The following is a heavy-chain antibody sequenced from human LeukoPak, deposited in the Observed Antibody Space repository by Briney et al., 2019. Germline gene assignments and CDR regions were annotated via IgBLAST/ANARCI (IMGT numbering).Heavy chain of an antibody. CDR3: AKGSWFGELSH. V-gene: IGHV3-23*01. D-gene: IGHD3-10*01. J-gene: IGHJ4*02. Sequence: GGSRRLSCAASGFTFSSYAMSWVRQAPGKGLEWVSAISGSGGSTYYADSVKGRFTISRDNSKNTLYLQMNSLRAEDTAVYYCAKGSWFGELSHWGQGTLVTVSS. CDR2: ISGSGGST. CDR1: GFTFSSYA.